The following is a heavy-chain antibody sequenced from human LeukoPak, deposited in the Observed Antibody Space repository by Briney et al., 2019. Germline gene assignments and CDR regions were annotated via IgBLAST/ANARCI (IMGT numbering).Heavy chain of an antibody. CDR2: VSTDSGNS. Sequence: ASVKVSCKASGYTFTNYDINWVRHATGQGLEWLGWVSTDSGNSDSAQKFQGRITLTRDTSISTVFLELRNLRSDDTAVYYCARGVSCGVDYWGQGTLVTVSP. V-gene: IGHV1-8*02. D-gene: IGHD2-21*01. CDR3: ARGVSCGVDY. CDR1: GYTFTNYD. J-gene: IGHJ4*02.